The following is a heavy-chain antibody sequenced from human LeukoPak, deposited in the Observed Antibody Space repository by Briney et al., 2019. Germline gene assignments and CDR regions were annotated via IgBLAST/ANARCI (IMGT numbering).Heavy chain of an antibody. V-gene: IGHV3-7*01. CDR2: IKQDGSEK. Sequence: GGSLRLSCAASGFTFSRYWMTWFRQAPGKGLEWVANIKQDGSEKYYGDSVKGRFTISRDNAKNSLYLQMNSLRAEDTAVYYCARRPDLTEFDYWGQGTLVTVSS. CDR1: GFTFSRYW. J-gene: IGHJ4*02. CDR3: ARRPDLTEFDY.